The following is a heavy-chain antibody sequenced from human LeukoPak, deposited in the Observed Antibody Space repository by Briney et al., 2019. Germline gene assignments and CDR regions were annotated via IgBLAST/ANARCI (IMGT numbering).Heavy chain of an antibody. CDR1: GFTFSSYG. J-gene: IGHJ4*02. D-gene: IGHD3-22*01. Sequence: GGSLRLSCAASGFTFSSYGMHWVRQAPGKGLEWVAVISYDGSNKYYADSVKGRFTISRDNSKNSLYLQMNSLRAEDTAVYYCAKVPSSHYYDSSGYGGYIDYWGQGTLVTVSS. CDR2: ISYDGSNK. CDR3: AKVPSSHYYDSSGYGGYIDY. V-gene: IGHV3-30*18.